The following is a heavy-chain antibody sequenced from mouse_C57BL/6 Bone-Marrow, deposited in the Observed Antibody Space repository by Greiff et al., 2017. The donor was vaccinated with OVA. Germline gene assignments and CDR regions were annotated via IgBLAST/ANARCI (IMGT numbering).Heavy chain of an antibody. Sequence: VQLQESGAELVRPGTSVKVSCKASGYAFTNYLIEWVKQRPGQGLEWIGVINPGSGGTNYNEKFKGKATLTADKSSSTAYMQLSSLTSEDSAGYFCARGGNSAWFAYWGQGTLVTVSA. CDR3: ARGGNSAWFAY. D-gene: IGHD2-1*01. CDR2: INPGSGGT. CDR1: GYAFTNYL. V-gene: IGHV1-54*01. J-gene: IGHJ3*01.